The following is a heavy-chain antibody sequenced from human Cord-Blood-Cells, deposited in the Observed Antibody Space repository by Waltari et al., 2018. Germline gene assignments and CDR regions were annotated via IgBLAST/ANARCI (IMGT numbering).Heavy chain of an antibody. V-gene: IGHV1-24*01. Sequence: QVQLVQSGDEGKKPGASVKVSCKVSGYTLTELSLQRARQAPGKGLEWMGGFDPEDGETIYAQKFQGRVTMTEDTSTDTAYMELSSLRSEDTAVYYCATRWGGGFYYFDYWGQGTLVTVSS. D-gene: IGHD2-15*01. CDR1: GYTLTELS. J-gene: IGHJ4*02. CDR3: ATRWGGGFYYFDY. CDR2: FDPEDGET.